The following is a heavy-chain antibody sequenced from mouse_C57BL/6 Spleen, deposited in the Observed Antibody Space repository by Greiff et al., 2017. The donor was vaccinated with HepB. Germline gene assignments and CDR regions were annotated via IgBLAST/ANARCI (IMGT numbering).Heavy chain of an antibody. CDR2: INYDGSST. V-gene: IGHV5-16*01. Sequence: EVMLVESEGGLVQPGSSMKLSCTASGFTFSDYYMAWVRQVPEKGLEWVANINYDGSSTYYLDSLKIRFIISRDNAKNILYLQMSSLKSEDTATYYCARAPSLDYFDYWGQGTTLTVSS. J-gene: IGHJ2*01. CDR1: GFTFSDYY. D-gene: IGHD4-1*01. CDR3: ARAPSLDYFDY.